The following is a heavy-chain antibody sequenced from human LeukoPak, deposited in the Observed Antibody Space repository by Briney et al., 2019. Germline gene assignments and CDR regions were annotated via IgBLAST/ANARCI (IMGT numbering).Heavy chain of an antibody. CDR1: GLTVRTNS. CDR3: ARDQMAKRITIIVVAKIFDY. Sequence: GGSLRLSRAASGLTVRTNSMGWVRQAPGKGLEWVAVTSYDGSNKNYADSVKGRFSISRDDSKNTLYLQMNSLRPEDTAVYYCARDQMAKRITIIVVAKIFDYWGQGTLVTVSS. CDR2: TSYDGSNK. V-gene: IGHV3-30-3*01. J-gene: IGHJ4*02. D-gene: IGHD3-22*01.